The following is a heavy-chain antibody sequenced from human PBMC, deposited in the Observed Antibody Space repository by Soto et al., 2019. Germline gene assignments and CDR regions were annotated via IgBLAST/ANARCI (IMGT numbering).Heavy chain of an antibody. CDR3: TRDIGGKGAY. V-gene: IGHV3-74*01. D-gene: IGHD3-10*01. CDR2: IDEYGSTI. J-gene: IGHJ4*02. CDR1: GFTFSSYW. Sequence: PGGSLRLSCAASGFTFSSYWMHWFRQVPGKGLLWVSRIDEYGSTINYADSVKGRFTISRDNARNTLYLEMNSLRAEDTALYYCTRDIGGKGAYWGPGTLVTVSS.